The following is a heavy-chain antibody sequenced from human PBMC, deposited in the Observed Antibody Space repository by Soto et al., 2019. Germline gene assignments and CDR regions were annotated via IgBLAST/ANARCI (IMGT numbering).Heavy chain of an antibody. CDR1: GGTFSSYA. J-gene: IGHJ3*02. V-gene: IGHV1-69*01. D-gene: IGHD3-22*01. Sequence: QVQLVQSGAEVKKPGSSVKVSCKASGGTFSSYAISWVRQAPGQGLEWMGGIIPIFGTANYAQKFQGRVTITADESTSTAYMELSRLRSEDTAVYYCARPRDYYYSSGYYYPRADACDIWGQGTMVTVSS. CDR2: IIPIFGTA. CDR3: ARPRDYYYSSGYYYPRADACDI.